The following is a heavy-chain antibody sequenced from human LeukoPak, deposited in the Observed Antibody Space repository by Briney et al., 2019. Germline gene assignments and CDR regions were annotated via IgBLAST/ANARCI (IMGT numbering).Heavy chain of an antibody. Sequence: ASVKVSCKASGGTFSSYAISWVRQAPGQGLEWMGWISPYNDNTNYAQKFQGRVRMTTDTSTTTVYMELRSLRSDDTAVYYCAREGYYHGSGTYSPPRYYGMDVWGQGTTVIVSS. CDR2: ISPYNDNT. CDR1: GGTFSSYA. V-gene: IGHV1-18*01. J-gene: IGHJ6*02. D-gene: IGHD3-10*01. CDR3: AREGYYHGSGTYSPPRYYGMDV.